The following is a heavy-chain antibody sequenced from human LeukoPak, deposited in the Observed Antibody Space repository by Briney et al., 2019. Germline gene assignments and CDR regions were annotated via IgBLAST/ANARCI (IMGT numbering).Heavy chain of an antibody. D-gene: IGHD3-22*01. CDR3: ARDNYYEGAFDV. J-gene: IGHJ3*01. CDR1: GGSVSSGSYY. V-gene: IGHV4-61*01. Sequence: SETLSLTCTVSGGSVSSGSYYWSWIRQPPGKGLEWIGYVYYSGSTDYNPSLKSRVTISLDASKNQFSLKLSSVTAADTAVYYCARDNYYEGAFDVWGQGTMVTVSS. CDR2: VYYSGST.